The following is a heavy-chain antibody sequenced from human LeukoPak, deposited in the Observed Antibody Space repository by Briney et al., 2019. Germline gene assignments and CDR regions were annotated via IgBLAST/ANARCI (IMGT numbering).Heavy chain of an antibody. J-gene: IGHJ1*01. CDR2: IRYDGSNK. V-gene: IGHV3-30*02. D-gene: IGHD6-19*01. Sequence: GGSLRLSCAASGFSFGNHAMIWVRQAPGKGLEWVAFIRYDGSNKYYADSVKGRFTISRDNSKNTLYLQMNSLRAEDTAVYYCAKDLMGAVAGVQHWGQGTLVTVSS. CDR3: AKDLMGAVAGVQH. CDR1: GFSFGNHA.